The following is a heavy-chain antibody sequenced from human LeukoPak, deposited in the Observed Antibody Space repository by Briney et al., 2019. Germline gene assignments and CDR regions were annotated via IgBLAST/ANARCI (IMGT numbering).Heavy chain of an antibody. J-gene: IGHJ4*02. CDR2: INAGNGNT. D-gene: IGHD3-16*01. CDR3: ARGLGAGTFDY. Sequence: AAVKVSCKASGHAFTSYAMHWVRQAPGQRLEWMGWINAGNGNTKYSQKFQGRVTITRDTSASTAYMELSSLRSEDTAVYYCARGLGAGTFDYWGQGTLVTVSS. CDR1: GHAFTSYA. V-gene: IGHV1-3*01.